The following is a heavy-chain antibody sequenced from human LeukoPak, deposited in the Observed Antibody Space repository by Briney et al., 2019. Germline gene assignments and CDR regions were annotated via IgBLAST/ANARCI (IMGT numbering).Heavy chain of an antibody. J-gene: IGHJ6*03. Sequence: GASVKVSCKASGYTFTSYDINWVRQAPGQGLEWMGWINPNSGGTNYAQKFQGRVTMTRDTSISTAYMELSRLRSDDTAVYYCARGKAVVAAAARGYMDVWGKGTTVTVSS. D-gene: IGHD6-13*01. CDR1: GYTFTSYD. CDR2: INPNSGGT. CDR3: ARGKAVVAAAARGYMDV. V-gene: IGHV1-2*02.